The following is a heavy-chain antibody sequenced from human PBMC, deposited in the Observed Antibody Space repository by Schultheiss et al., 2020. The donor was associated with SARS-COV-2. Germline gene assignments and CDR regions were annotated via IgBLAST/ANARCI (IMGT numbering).Heavy chain of an antibody. CDR1: GFTFDDYA. Sequence: GGSLRLSCAASGFTFDDYAMHWVRQAPGKGLEWVSGISWNSGSIGYADSVKGRFTISRDNAKNSLYLQMNSLRAEDTAVYYCATDWSPANPTAEYFHHWGQGTLVTVSS. CDR3: ATDWSPANPTAEYFHH. CDR2: ISWNSGSI. J-gene: IGHJ1*01. V-gene: IGHV3-9*01.